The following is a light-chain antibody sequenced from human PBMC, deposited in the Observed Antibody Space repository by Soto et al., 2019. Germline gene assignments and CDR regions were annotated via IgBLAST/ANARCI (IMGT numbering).Light chain of an antibody. CDR3: CSYAGMTTIL. J-gene: IGLJ7*01. CDR1: SSDVGSYNL. Sequence: QSALTQPASVSGSPGQSITISCTGTSSDVGSYNLVSWYQQYPGKAPKLMIYDVNKRPSGVSNRFSGSKSGNTASLTISGLQAEDAADYYCCSYAGMTTILFGGGTHLTVL. V-gene: IGLV2-23*02. CDR2: DVN.